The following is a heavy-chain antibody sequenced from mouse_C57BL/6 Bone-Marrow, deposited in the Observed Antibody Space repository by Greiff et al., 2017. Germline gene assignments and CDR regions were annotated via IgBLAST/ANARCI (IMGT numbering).Heavy chain of an antibody. Sequence: DVKLVESGGGLVKPGGSLKLSCAASGFTFSDYGMHWVRQAPEKGLEWVAYISSGSSTIYYADTVKGRFTISRDNAKNTLFLQMTSLRSDDTAMYYCARESNYPYAMDYWGQGTSVTVSS. CDR1: GFTFSDYG. CDR3: ARESNYPYAMDY. CDR2: ISSGSSTI. J-gene: IGHJ4*01. D-gene: IGHD2-5*01. V-gene: IGHV5-17*01.